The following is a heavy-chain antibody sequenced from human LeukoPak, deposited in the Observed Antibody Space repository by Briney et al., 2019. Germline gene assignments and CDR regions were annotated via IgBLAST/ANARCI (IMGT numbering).Heavy chain of an antibody. J-gene: IGHJ3*02. D-gene: IGHD6-13*01. Sequence: GGSLRLSCAASGFTFSSYSMNWDRQAPGKGLEWVSYISSGSSTIYYADSAKGRFTISRDSAKNSLYLQMNRLRAEDTAVYYCASVGPSSWAGIYAFDIWGQGTLVTVSS. CDR2: ISSGSSTI. CDR3: ASVGPSSWAGIYAFDI. V-gene: IGHV3-48*04. CDR1: GFTFSSYS.